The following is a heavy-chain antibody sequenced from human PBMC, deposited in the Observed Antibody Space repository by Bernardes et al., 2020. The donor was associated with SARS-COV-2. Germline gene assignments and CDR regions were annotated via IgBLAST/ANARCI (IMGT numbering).Heavy chain of an antibody. CDR3: ARNFISDDYFRSPQNKWFDP. Sequence: SETLSLTCTVPGGSVSSDPFYWNWVRQPPGKGLEWIGCIHYRGSTNYNPPLKSRVTISVERSKNQFSLKLSSVTAADTAIYYCARNFISDDYFRSPQNKWFDPWGQGTLVTISS. CDR1: GGSVSSDPFY. J-gene: IGHJ5*02. CDR2: IHYRGST. D-gene: IGHD3-16*01. V-gene: IGHV4-61*01.